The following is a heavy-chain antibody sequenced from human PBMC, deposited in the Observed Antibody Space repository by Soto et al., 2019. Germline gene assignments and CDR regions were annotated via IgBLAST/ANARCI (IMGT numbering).Heavy chain of an antibody. J-gene: IGHJ4*02. CDR3: ARQLSHICDS. CDR1: GNKFRIAC. V-gene: IGHV5-51*01. Sequence: GACLHLYCPVVGNKFRIACICWLRQMPGKGLEWMGIIKPGTSDIRYSPSCRGHVTISADEAVSTAYLQWSSLKASDTAMYYCARQLSHICDSWGQGTLVPVSS. CDR2: IKPGTSDI. D-gene: IGHD3-3*02.